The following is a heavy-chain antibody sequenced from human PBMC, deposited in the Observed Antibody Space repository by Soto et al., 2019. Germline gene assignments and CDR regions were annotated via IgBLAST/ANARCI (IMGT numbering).Heavy chain of an antibody. D-gene: IGHD3-9*01. V-gene: IGHV4-39*01. CDR1: GGSISSSSYY. J-gene: IGHJ6*02. CDR3: ATRTGSILTGYGMDV. CDR2: IYYSGST. Sequence: SETLSLTCTVSGGSISSSSYYWGWIRQPPGKGLEWIGSIYYSGSTYYNPSLRSRVTISVDTSKNQFSLKLSSVTAADTAVYYCATRTGSILTGYGMDVWGQGTTVTVSS.